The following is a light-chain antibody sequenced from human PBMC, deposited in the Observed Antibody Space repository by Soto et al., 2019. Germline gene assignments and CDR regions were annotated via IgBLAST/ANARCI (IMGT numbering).Light chain of an antibody. CDR3: QQRSNWPLT. CDR1: QSVSSY. J-gene: IGKJ4*01. CDR2: DAS. Sequence: NVFTQSPAPPSLSPGERAPPSCRASQSVSSYLAWYQQKPGQAPRLLIYDASNRATGIPARFSGSGSRTDFTLTISSLEPEDFAVYYCQQRSNWPLTFGGGTKVDIK. V-gene: IGKV3-11*01.